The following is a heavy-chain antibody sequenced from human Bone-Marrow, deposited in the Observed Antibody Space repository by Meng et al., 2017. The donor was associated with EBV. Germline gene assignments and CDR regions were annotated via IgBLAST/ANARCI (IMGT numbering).Heavy chain of an antibody. J-gene: IGHJ4*02. CDR3: AHRRVGASFFDY. CDR2: IYWDEDK. D-gene: IGHD1-26*01. CDR1: GFSLSTSGVG. V-gene: IGHV2-5*02. Sequence: HITLTEAGPTLVKPTQTLTLTCTLSGFSLSTSGVGVGWIRQPPGKAPEWLALIYWDEDKRYSPPLKSRLTITKDTSKNQVVLRMTNMDPVDTATYYCAHRRVGASFFDYWGQGTLVTVSS.